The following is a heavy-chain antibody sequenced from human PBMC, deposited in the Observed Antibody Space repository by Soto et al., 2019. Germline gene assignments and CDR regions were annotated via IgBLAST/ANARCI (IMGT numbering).Heavy chain of an antibody. CDR2: IIPIFGTA. Sequence: ASVKVSCKASGGTFSSYAISWVRQAPGQGLEWMGGIIPIFGTANYAQKFQGRVTITADESTSTAYMELSSLRSEDTAVYYCAQNRQLVGRYFDYWGQGTLVTVSS. J-gene: IGHJ4*02. CDR3: AQNRQLVGRYFDY. CDR1: GGTFSSYA. D-gene: IGHD6-13*01. V-gene: IGHV1-69*13.